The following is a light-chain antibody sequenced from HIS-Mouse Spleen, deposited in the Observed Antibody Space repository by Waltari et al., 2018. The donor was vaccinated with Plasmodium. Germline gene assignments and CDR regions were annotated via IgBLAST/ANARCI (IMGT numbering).Light chain of an antibody. CDR1: SSDVGGYNY. CDR3: SSYAGSNNLV. V-gene: IGLV2-8*01. J-gene: IGLJ2*01. Sequence: QSALTQPPSASGSPGQSVTISCTGTSSDVGGYNYVSWYQQHPGKAPKLMMYEVSTRPAGCPGRFSGSKSGNPASLTGSGLQAEDEADYYCSSYAGSNNLVFGGGTKLTVL. CDR2: EVS.